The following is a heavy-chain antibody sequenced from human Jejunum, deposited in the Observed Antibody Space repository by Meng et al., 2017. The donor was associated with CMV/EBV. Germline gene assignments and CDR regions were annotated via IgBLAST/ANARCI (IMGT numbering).Heavy chain of an antibody. V-gene: IGHV1-2*02. D-gene: IGHD3-10*01. CDR3: ARGAKGYGSGPLDY. J-gene: IGHJ4*02. Sequence: GYSFIEYYMHWVRQAPGQGLEGMGWINSVSGDTRSAQKFEGRVTMSRDTSISTSYMEVNSLKSDDTDIYYCARGAKGYGSGPLDYWGQGTPVTVSS. CDR1: GYSFIEYY. CDR2: INSVSGDT.